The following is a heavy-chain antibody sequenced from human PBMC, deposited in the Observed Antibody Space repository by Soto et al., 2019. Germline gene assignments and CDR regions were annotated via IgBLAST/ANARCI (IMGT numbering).Heavy chain of an antibody. J-gene: IGHJ3*02. V-gene: IGHV1-3*01. Sequence: ASVKVDCKGAGYTCTSYAMHWVRQAPGQRLEWMGWINAGNGNTKYSQKFQGRVTITRDTSASTAYMELSSLRSEDTAVYYCAGPLMGFGGLWDAFDIWGQGTMVT. CDR3: AGPLMGFGGLWDAFDI. CDR2: INAGNGNT. CDR1: GYTCTSYA. D-gene: IGHD3-10*01.